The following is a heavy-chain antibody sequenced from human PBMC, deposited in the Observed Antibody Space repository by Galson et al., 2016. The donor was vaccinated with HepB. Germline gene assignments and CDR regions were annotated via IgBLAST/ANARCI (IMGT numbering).Heavy chain of an antibody. Sequence: SETLSLTCNVSGGYLSDSNFYWGWVRQTPEKGLEWIASIYYTGTTYYSPSLKSRVAISADASKHEFSLQVKSVTAADTGIYYCARTWHNRNYAGFDTWGQGILVTVSS. CDR1: GGYLSDSNFY. CDR3: ARTWHNRNYAGFDT. J-gene: IGHJ4*02. D-gene: IGHD2-2*01. CDR2: IYYTGTT. V-gene: IGHV4-39*07.